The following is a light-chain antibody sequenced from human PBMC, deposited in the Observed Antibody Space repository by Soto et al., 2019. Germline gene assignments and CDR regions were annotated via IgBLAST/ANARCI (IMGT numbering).Light chain of an antibody. V-gene: IGKV3-11*01. CDR3: QQRSNWPT. CDR1: QSLSSY. J-gene: IGKJ3*01. CDR2: DAS. Sequence: EIVLTQSPATLSLSPGERATLSCRASQSLSSYLAWYQQKPGQAPRLLIYDASNRATGIPARFSGSGSGTDFTLTISSLEPEEFAVYYCQQRSNWPTFGPGTKVDIK.